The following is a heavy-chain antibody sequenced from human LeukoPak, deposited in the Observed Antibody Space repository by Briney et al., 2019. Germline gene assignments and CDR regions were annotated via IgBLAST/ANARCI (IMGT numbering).Heavy chain of an antibody. CDR3: ARGGYSSSWHYYYYYGMDV. Sequence: GASVKVSCKASGYTFTSYDINWVRQATGQGLEWMGWMNPNSGNTGYAQKFQGRVTMTRNTSISTACMELSSLRSEDTAVYYCARGGYSSSWHYYYYYGMDVWGQGTTVTVSS. V-gene: IGHV1-8*01. CDR1: GYTFTSYD. CDR2: MNPNSGNT. D-gene: IGHD6-13*01. J-gene: IGHJ6*02.